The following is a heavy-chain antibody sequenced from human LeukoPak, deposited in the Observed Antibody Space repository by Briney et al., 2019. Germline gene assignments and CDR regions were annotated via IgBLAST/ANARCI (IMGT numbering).Heavy chain of an antibody. V-gene: IGHV1-8*01. CDR3: ARGPYDFWSGYYPIYYYYGMDV. CDR1: GYTFTSYD. CDR2: MNPNSGNT. J-gene: IGHJ6*02. Sequence: ASVKVSCKASGYTFTSYDIHWVRQATGQELEWMGWMNPNSGNTGYAQKFQGRVTMTRNTSISTAYMELSSLRSEDTAVYYCARGPYDFWSGYYPIYYYYGMDVWGQGTTVTVSS. D-gene: IGHD3-3*01.